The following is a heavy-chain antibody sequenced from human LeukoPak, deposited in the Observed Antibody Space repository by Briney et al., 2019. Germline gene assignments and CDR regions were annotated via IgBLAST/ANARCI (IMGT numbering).Heavy chain of an antibody. CDR1: GYSFTSCW. Sequence: GESLKISCKGSGYSFTSCWIGWVRPMPGKGLERMGIIYPGDSDTRYSPSFQGQVTISADKSISTAYLQWSSLKASDTAMYYCARLEYSGSYYYFDYWGQGTLVTDCS. CDR2: IYPGDSDT. V-gene: IGHV5-51*01. D-gene: IGHD1-26*01. CDR3: ARLEYSGSYYYFDY. J-gene: IGHJ4*02.